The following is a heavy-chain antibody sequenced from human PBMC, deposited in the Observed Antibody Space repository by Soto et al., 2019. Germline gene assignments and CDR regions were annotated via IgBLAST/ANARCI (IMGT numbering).Heavy chain of an antibody. CDR1: GGSISSYY. V-gene: IGHV4-59*08. CDR3: ARGYCSGGSCYSGYYYYYYMDV. Sequence: ETLSLTCPVSGGSISSYYWSWIRQPPGKGLEWIGYIYYSGSTNYNPSLKSRVTISVDTSKNQFSLKLSSVTAADTAVYYCARGYCSGGSCYSGYYYYYYMDVWGKWTTVTVSS. CDR2: IYYSGST. J-gene: IGHJ6*03. D-gene: IGHD2-15*01.